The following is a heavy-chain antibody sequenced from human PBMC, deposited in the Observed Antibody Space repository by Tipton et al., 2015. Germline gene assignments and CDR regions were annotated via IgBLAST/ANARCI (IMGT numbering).Heavy chain of an antibody. J-gene: IGHJ3*02. CDR2: IYYTGTT. V-gene: IGHV4-4*02. CDR1: GDSISSSNW. Sequence: TLSLTCSVSGDSISSSNWWSWVRQPPGKGLEWIGCIYYTGTTTYNPSLKSRVTISVDTSKNQFSLNLNSVTAADSAVYYCARDPDAFDIWGQGTMVTVSS. CDR3: ARDPDAFDI.